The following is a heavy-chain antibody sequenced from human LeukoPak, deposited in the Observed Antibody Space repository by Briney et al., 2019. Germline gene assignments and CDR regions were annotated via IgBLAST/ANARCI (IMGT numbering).Heavy chain of an antibody. D-gene: IGHD2-2*01. J-gene: IGHJ4*02. CDR3: GNPSRHCSSPSWYDY. CDR2: IYSVGST. Sequence: PGGSLRLSCAATGFTVGSTYMSWVRPAPGQGLEWVSVIYSVGSTHYADSVRGRITISGDNSKNTLSHQMTSLRAEDAVVYYSGNPSRHCSSPSWYDYWGQGSLVTVSS. CDR1: GFTVGSTY. V-gene: IGHV3-66*02.